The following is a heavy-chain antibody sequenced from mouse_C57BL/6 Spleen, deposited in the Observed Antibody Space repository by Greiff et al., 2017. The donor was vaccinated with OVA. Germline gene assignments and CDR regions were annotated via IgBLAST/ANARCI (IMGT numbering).Heavy chain of an antibody. CDR3: ARSYYYGRGYFDV. J-gene: IGHJ1*03. CDR2: INPNNGGT. Sequence: EVQLQESGPELVKPGASVKMSCKASGYTFTDYNMHWVKQSHGKSLEWIGYINPNNGGTSYNQKFKGKATLTVNKSSSTAYMELRSLTSEDSAVYYCARSYYYGRGYFDVWGTGTTVTVSS. V-gene: IGHV1-22*01. D-gene: IGHD1-1*01. CDR1: GYTFTDYN.